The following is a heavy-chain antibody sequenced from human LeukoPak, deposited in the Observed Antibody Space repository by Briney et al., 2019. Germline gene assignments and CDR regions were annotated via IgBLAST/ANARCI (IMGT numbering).Heavy chain of an antibody. V-gene: IGHV1-46*01. Sequence: GASVKVSCKASGYTFTSYYMHWVRQAPGQGLAWMGIINPSGGSTSYAQKFQGRVTMTRDTSTSTVYMELSSLRSEDTAVYYCAMFSYYYDSSGYYQYYFDYWGQGTLVTVSS. CDR3: AMFSYYYDSSGYYQYYFDY. CDR1: GYTFTSYY. J-gene: IGHJ4*02. CDR2: INPSGGST. D-gene: IGHD3-22*01.